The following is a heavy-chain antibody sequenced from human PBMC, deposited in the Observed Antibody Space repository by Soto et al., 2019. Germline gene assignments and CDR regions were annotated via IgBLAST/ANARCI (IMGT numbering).Heavy chain of an antibody. J-gene: IGHJ6*02. Sequence: GASVKVSCKASGYTFTSYYMHWVRQAPGQGLEWMGIINPSGGSTSYAQKFQGRVTMTRDTSTSTVYMELSSLRSEDTAVYYCARGLGESESMVRGVIIDYYYYGMDVWGQGTTVTVSS. CDR1: GYTFTSYY. D-gene: IGHD3-10*01. CDR2: INPSGGST. CDR3: ARGLGESESMVRGVIIDYYYYGMDV. V-gene: IGHV1-46*03.